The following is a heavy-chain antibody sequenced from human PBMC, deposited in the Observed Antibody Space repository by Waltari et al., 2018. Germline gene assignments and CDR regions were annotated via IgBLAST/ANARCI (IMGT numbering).Heavy chain of an antibody. J-gene: IGHJ3*02. CDR2: VSAYNCNT. D-gene: IGHD2-15*01. CDR1: GYTFTSYG. CDR3: ASVRSAPAAFDI. V-gene: IGHV1-18*01. Sequence: QVQLVQSGAEVKKPGASVKVSCKASGYTFTSYGISWVRQAPGQGLEWMGWVSAYNCNTNYAQRLQGRVTMTTDTATSTAYMELRSLRSDDTAVYYCASVRSAPAAFDIWGQGTMVTVSS.